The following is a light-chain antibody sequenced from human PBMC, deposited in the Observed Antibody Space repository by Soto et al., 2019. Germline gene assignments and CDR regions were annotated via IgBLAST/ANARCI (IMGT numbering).Light chain of an antibody. V-gene: IGKV3-15*01. Sequence: EIVMTQSPATLSVSPGERATLSCRASQSVSSNLACYQQKPVQAPRLLIYGASTRATGIPARFSGSGSGTEITLTISSLQSEDFAVYYCQQYNNWPRTFGQGTKVDIK. CDR3: QQYNNWPRT. CDR2: GAS. CDR1: QSVSSN. J-gene: IGKJ1*01.